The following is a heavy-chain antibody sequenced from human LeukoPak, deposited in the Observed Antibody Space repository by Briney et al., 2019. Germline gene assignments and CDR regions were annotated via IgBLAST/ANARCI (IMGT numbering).Heavy chain of an antibody. Sequence: SETLSLTCTVSGGSISSSSYYWDWIRQAPGKGLEWIGSIYYSGNTYYNPSLKSRVTMSVDTSKNQFSLKLRSVTAADTAVYYCARDYSGAGTVGATSGYWGQGTLVIVSS. J-gene: IGHJ4*02. V-gene: IGHV4-39*02. CDR3: ARDYSGAGTVGATSGY. CDR2: IYYSGNT. D-gene: IGHD1-26*01. CDR1: GGSISSSSYY.